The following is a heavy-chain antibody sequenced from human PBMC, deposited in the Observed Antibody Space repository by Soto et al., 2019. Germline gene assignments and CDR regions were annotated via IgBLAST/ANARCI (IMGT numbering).Heavy chain of an antibody. Sequence: QVQLQESGPGLVKPSETLSLTCTVSGGSISSYYWSWIRQPPGKGLEWIGYIDYSGSTNYNPSLKSRVTISVDTSKNQFSLKLSSVTAADTAVYYCARACISTSCYGGHFDLWGRGTLVTVSS. V-gene: IGHV4-59*01. D-gene: IGHD2-2*01. CDR2: IDYSGST. CDR1: GGSISSYY. CDR3: ARACISTSCYGGHFDL. J-gene: IGHJ2*01.